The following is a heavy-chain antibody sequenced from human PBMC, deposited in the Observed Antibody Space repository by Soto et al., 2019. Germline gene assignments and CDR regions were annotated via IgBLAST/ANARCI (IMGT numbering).Heavy chain of an antibody. J-gene: IGHJ4*02. CDR1: GGSISSGGYY. V-gene: IGHV4-31*03. D-gene: IGHD7-27*01. CDR3: ARVENWGSDY. CDR2: IYYSGST. Sequence: PSETLSLTCTVSGGSISSGGYYWSWVRQHPGKGLEWIGYIYYSGSTYYNPSLKSRVTISVDTSKNQFSLKLSSVTAADTAVYYCARVENWGSDYWGQGTLVTVSS.